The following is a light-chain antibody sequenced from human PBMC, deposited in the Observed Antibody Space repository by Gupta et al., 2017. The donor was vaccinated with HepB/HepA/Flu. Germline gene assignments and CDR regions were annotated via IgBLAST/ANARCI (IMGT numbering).Light chain of an antibody. CDR3: AAGDASLSAVV. Sequence: QSVLTQPPSASGTPGQRVTLSCSGSSSNIGKNTVYWYHQLPGTAPKLLIFRNIQRPSVVPDRFSGSKSGTSASLAISGLRSEDEADYYCAAGDASLSAVVIGGGTKLTVL. J-gene: IGLJ2*01. V-gene: IGLV1-47*01. CDR1: SSNIGKNT. CDR2: RNI.